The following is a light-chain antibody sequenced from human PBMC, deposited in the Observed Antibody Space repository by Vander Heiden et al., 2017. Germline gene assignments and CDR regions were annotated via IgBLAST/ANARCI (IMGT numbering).Light chain of an antibody. J-gene: IGKJ5*01. Sequence: DMVMTQSPDPLDVPLGERATINCKSSQSVLYSSNNENYLAWYQQKSGQPPKLLIYWASTRESGVPDRFSGSGSGTDFTLTISSLQAEDVAVYYCQQYYSTPISFGQGTRLEIK. CDR1: QSVLYSSNNENY. V-gene: IGKV4-1*01. CDR3: QQYYSTPIS. CDR2: WAS.